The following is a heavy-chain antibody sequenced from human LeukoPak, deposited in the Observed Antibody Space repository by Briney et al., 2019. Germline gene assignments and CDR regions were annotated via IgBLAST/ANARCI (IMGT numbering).Heavy chain of an antibody. V-gene: IGHV3-23*01. J-gene: IGHJ5*02. Sequence: PGGSLRLSCAASGFTFSSYDMTWVRQTPGKGLEWVALISRSGGTTYYADSVKGRFTISRDNSKNTLYLQMNSLRAEDTAVYYCAKGGDRIYQNWFDPWGQGTLVTVSS. CDR3: AKGGDRIYQNWFDP. CDR2: ISRSGGTT. D-gene: IGHD2-21*02. CDR1: GFTFSSYD.